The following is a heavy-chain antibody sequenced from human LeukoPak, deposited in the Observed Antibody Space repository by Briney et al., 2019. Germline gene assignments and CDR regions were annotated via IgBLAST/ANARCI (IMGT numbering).Heavy chain of an antibody. V-gene: IGHV1-69*13. CDR2: IIPIFGTA. J-gene: IGHJ4*02. CDR1: GYTFINYY. D-gene: IGHD3-10*01. Sequence: GASVKVSCTASGYTFINYYMHWVRQAPGQGLEWMGGIIPIFGTANYAQKFQGRVTITADESTSTAYMELSSLRSEDTAVYYCAKWDMVRGLDYWGQGTLVTVSS. CDR3: AKWDMVRGLDY.